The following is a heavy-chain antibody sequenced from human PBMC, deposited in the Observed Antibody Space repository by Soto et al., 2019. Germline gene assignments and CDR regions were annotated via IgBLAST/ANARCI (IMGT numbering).Heavy chain of an antibody. Sequence: PGGSLRLSCAASGFTFSNAWMSWVRQAPGKGLEWVGRIKSKTDGGTTDYAAPVKGRFTISRDDSKNTLYLQMNSLKTEDTAVYYCTTVLASMVRGVIIPYFDYWGQGTLVTVSS. CDR1: GFTFSNAW. J-gene: IGHJ4*02. CDR3: TTVLASMVRGVIIPYFDY. CDR2: IKSKTDGGTT. D-gene: IGHD3-10*01. V-gene: IGHV3-15*01.